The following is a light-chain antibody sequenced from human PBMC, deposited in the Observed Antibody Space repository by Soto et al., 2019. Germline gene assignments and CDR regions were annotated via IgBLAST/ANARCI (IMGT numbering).Light chain of an antibody. CDR1: SGDVGSYNR. Sequence: QSALTQPPSVSGSPGQSVAISCTGTSGDVGSYNRVSWYQQSPDTAPKLMIYEVNNRPSGVPDRFSGSKSGNTASLTISRLQAEDEGDYYCTSYTSSSTYVFGTGTKLTVL. CDR2: EVN. J-gene: IGLJ1*01. V-gene: IGLV2-18*02. CDR3: TSYTSSSTYV.